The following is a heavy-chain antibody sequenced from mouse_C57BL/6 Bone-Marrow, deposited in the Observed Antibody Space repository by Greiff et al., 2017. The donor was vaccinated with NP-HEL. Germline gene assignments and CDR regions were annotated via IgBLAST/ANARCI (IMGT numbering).Heavy chain of an antibody. CDR1: GYTFTDYN. V-gene: IGHV1-18*01. CDR3: ARSGNYDFFYAMDY. Sequence: EVKLQESGPELVKPGASVKIPCKASGYTFTDYNMDWVKQSHGKSLEWIGDINPNNGGTIYNQKFKGKATLTVDKSSSTAYMELRSLTSEDTAVYYCARSGNYDFFYAMDYWGQGTSVTVSS. CDR2: INPNNGGT. J-gene: IGHJ4*01. D-gene: IGHD2-1*01.